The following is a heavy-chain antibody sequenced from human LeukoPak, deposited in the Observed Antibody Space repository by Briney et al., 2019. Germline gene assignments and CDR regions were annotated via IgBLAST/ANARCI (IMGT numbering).Heavy chain of an antibody. Sequence: SETLSLTCTVSGGSISSYYWSWIRQPPGRGLEWIGYIYYSGSTNYNPSLKSRVTISVDTSKNQFSLKLSSVTAADTAVYYCARENNNAFDIWGQGTMATVSS. CDR3: ARENNNAFDI. D-gene: IGHD2/OR15-2a*01. V-gene: IGHV4-59*01. CDR2: IYYSGST. CDR1: GGSISSYY. J-gene: IGHJ3*02.